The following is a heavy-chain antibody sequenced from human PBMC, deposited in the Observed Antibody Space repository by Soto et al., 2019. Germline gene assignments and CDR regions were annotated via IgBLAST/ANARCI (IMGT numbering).Heavy chain of an antibody. CDR3: ATDYDFWSGSSLRMDV. CDR1: GYTLTELS. CDR2: FDPEDGET. J-gene: IGHJ6*02. V-gene: IGHV1-24*01. Sequence: ASVKVSCKVSGYTLTELSMHWVRQAPGKGLEWMGGFDPEDGETIYAQKFQGRVTMTEDTSTDTAYMELSSLRSEDTAVYYCATDYDFWSGSSLRMDVSGQGTTVTVSS. D-gene: IGHD3-3*01.